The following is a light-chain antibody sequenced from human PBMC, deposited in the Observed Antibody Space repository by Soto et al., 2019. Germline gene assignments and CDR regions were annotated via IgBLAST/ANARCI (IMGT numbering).Light chain of an antibody. CDR1: QSIGIF. CDR2: AAS. CDR3: QESYSSPYT. J-gene: IGKJ2*01. V-gene: IGKV1-39*01. Sequence: DIQMTQSPCSLSASVGDRVTITCRASQSIGIFLNWYQLKPGKAPKLLIYAASSLQSGVPSRFSGTGSGTDFTLTISSLHPEDFATYYCQESYSSPYTFGQGAKLEIK.